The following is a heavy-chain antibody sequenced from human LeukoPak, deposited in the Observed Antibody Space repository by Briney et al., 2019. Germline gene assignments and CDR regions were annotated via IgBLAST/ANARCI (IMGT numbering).Heavy chain of an antibody. CDR3: AKVLQAQSNGLLNILWWLH. Sequence: TGRSLRLSCAASGLAFSSYAMSRVRRAPGKELNWVSGISGSAGRTYYADSVKGRFTISRGNSRNELYLQMNSLRAEDTAVYYCAKVLQAQSNGLLNILWWLHWGQGTLVTVSS. CDR1: GLAFSSYA. D-gene: IGHD3-10*01. CDR2: ISGSAGRT. J-gene: IGHJ4*02. V-gene: IGHV3-23*01.